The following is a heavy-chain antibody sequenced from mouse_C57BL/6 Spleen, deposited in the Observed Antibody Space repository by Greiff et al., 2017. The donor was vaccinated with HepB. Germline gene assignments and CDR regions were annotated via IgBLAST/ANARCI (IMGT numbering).Heavy chain of an antibody. CDR2: ISSGSSTI. V-gene: IGHV5-17*01. Sequence: EVKLVESGGGLVKPGGSLKLSCAASGFTFSDYGMHWVRQAPEKGLEWVAYISSGSSTIYYADTVKGRFTISSDNAKNTLLLHMTSLRSEDTDMYYCARRSTEVAHYAMDYWGQGTSVTVSS. D-gene: IGHD1-1*01. CDR1: GFTFSDYG. J-gene: IGHJ4*01. CDR3: ARRSTEVAHYAMDY.